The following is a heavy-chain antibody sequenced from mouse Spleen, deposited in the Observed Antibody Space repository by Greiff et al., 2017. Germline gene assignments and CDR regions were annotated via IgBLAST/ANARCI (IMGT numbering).Heavy chain of an antibody. D-gene: IGHD2-1*01. J-gene: IGHJ2*01. CDR2: ISSGGGNT. Sequence: EVQRVESGGGLVKPGGSLKLSCAASGFTFSSYTMSWVRQTPAKRLEWVATISSGGGNTYYPDSVKGRFTISRDNARNTLYLQMSSLRSEDTAMYYCARPNYEYYFDYWGQGTTLTVSS. CDR1: GFTFSSYT. V-gene: IGHV5-9*04. CDR3: ARPNYEYYFDY.